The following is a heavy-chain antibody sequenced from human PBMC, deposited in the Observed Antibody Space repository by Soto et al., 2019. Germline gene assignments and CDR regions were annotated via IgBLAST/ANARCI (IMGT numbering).Heavy chain of an antibody. CDR2: INPNSGGT. Sequence: XSGKVSCEASGYSFTGYYRHWVRQAPGQELEWMGWINPNSGGTNYAQKFQGRVTMTRDTSISTAYMELSRLRSDDTAVYYCAREMELRHYYYGMDVWGQGTTVTVSS. CDR1: GYSFTGYY. D-gene: IGHD1-7*01. CDR3: AREMELRHYYYGMDV. V-gene: IGHV1-2*02. J-gene: IGHJ6*02.